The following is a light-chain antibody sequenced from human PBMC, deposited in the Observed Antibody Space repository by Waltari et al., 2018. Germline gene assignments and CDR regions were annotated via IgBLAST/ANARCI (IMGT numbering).Light chain of an antibody. V-gene: IGKV3-20*01. CDR3: QQYGSSLRT. Sequence: EIVLTQSPGTLSLSPGEGATLSCRASQSISSSYLAWYQQKPGQAPRLLIYGASYRATGIPDRFSGSGSVTDFTLTISRLEPEDFAVYYCQQYGSSLRTFGQGTKVEIK. J-gene: IGKJ1*01. CDR2: GAS. CDR1: QSISSSY.